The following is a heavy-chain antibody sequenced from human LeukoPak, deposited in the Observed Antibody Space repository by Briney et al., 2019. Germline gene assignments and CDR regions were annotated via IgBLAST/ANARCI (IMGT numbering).Heavy chain of an antibody. V-gene: IGHV4-59*12. CDR3: ARDMWFGENWFDP. Sequence: SETLSLTCTVSGASISSYYWSWLRQPPGKGLEWIGYIYYSGGTNYNPSLKSRVTMSVDTSKNQFSLKLSSVTAADTAVYYCARDMWFGENWFDPWGQGTLVTVSS. CDR2: IYYSGGT. CDR1: GASISSYY. D-gene: IGHD3-10*01. J-gene: IGHJ5*02.